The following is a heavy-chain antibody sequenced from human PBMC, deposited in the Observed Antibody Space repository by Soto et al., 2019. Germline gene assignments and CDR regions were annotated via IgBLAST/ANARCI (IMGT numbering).Heavy chain of an antibody. J-gene: IGHJ4*02. CDR1: GFTFSSYG. CDR3: ASDFTGSGWCNFDY. Sequence: QVQLVESGGGVVQPGRSLRLSCAASGFTFSSYGMHWVRQAPGKGLEWVAVIWYDGSNKYYADSVKGRFTIYRDNSKNTLYLQMNSMRAEDTAVYYCASDFTGSGWCNFDYWGQGTLVTVSS. D-gene: IGHD6-19*01. V-gene: IGHV3-33*01. CDR2: IWYDGSNK.